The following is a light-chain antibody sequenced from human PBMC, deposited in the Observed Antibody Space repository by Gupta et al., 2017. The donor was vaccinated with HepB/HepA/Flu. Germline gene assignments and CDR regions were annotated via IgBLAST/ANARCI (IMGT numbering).Light chain of an antibody. CDR2: DVS. J-gene: IGLJ2*01. CDR1: SSDVGGYKY. Sequence: QSALIQPPSASGSPGQSVTISCTGTSSDVGGYKYVTWYQQHPGKAPKVLIYDVSERPSGVPDRFSGSKSGNTASLTISGLQAEDEADYYCASYAVSNSLVFGGGTKVTVL. V-gene: IGLV2-8*01. CDR3: ASYAVSNSLV.